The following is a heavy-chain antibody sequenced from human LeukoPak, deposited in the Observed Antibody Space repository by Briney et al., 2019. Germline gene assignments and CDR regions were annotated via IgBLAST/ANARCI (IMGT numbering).Heavy chain of an antibody. J-gene: IGHJ4*02. CDR3: ARGDYSSSWSFYY. D-gene: IGHD6-13*01. CDR1: GFTVSSNY. CDR2: IYSGGST. V-gene: IGHV3-66*01. Sequence: GGSLRLSCAASGFTVSSNYMSWVRQAPGKGLEWVSVIYSGGSTYYADSVKSRFTISRDNSKNTLYLQMNSLRAEDTAVYYCARGDYSSSWSFYYWGQGTLVTVSS.